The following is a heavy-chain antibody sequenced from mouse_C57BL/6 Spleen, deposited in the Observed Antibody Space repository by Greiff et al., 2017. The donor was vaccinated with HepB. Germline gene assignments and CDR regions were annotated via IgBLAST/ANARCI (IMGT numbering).Heavy chain of an antibody. CDR3: ARQDYGSSFDY. CDR2: ISGGGGNT. CDR1: GFTFSSYT. D-gene: IGHD1-1*01. V-gene: IGHV5-9*01. Sequence: EVNLVESGGGLVKPGGSLKLSCAASGFTFSSYTMSWVRQTPEKRLEWVATISGGGGNTYYPDSVKGRFTISRDNAKNTLYLQMSSLRSEDTALYYCARQDYGSSFDYWGQGTTLTVSS. J-gene: IGHJ2*01.